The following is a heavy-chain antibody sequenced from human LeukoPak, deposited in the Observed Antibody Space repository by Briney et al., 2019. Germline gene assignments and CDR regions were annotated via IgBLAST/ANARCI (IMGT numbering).Heavy chain of an antibody. Sequence: SETLSLTCTVSGGSISSYYWSWIRQPPGKGLEWIGYIYYSGSTSYNPSLKSRATISVDTSSNQFSLILTSVTAADTAVYYCARGTKTGYTGYDWNYWGQGSLVTVSS. V-gene: IGHV4-59*01. CDR2: IYYSGST. J-gene: IGHJ4*02. CDR3: ARGTKTGYTGYDWNY. CDR1: GGSISSYY. D-gene: IGHD5-12*01.